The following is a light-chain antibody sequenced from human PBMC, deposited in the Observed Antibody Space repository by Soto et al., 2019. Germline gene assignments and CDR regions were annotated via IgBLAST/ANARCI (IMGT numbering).Light chain of an antibody. Sequence: DIQMTQTPATLSGSVGDGVTSTCRASQTISSWLAWYQQKPGKAPKLLIYKASTLKSGVPSRFSGSGSGTEFTLTISSLQPDDFATYYCQHYNSYSEAFGQGTKVDI. CDR2: KAS. CDR1: QTISSW. CDR3: QHYNSYSEA. V-gene: IGKV1-5*03. J-gene: IGKJ1*01.